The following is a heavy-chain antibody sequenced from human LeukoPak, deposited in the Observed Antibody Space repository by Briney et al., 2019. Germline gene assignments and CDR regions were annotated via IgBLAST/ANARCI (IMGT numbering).Heavy chain of an antibody. CDR1: GGSFSGYY. V-gene: IGHV4-34*01. Sequence: PSETLSLTCAVYGGSFSGYYWSWIRQPPGKGLEWIGEINHSGSTNYNPSLKSRVPISVDTSKNQFSLKLSSVTAADTAVYYCARGRRDGYSPIDYWGQGTLVTVSS. J-gene: IGHJ4*02. CDR2: INHSGST. CDR3: ARGRRDGYSPIDY. D-gene: IGHD5-24*01.